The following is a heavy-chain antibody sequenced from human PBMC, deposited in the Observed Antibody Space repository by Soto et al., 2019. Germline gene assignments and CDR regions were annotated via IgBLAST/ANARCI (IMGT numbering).Heavy chain of an antibody. CDR2: IYHSGTT. CDR1: GGSISNYY. D-gene: IGHD5-18*01. V-gene: IGHV4-59*01. CDR3: ARGGYRTLAWFDT. J-gene: IGHJ5*02. Sequence: QVQVQESGPGLVKPSETLSLTCTVSGGSISNYYWSWILQSPGKGLEWIANIYHSGTTTYNLSLKGRVSISIDSSKNQVSLRLKSVTAADTAVYYCARGGYRTLAWFDTWGQGPLVTVSS.